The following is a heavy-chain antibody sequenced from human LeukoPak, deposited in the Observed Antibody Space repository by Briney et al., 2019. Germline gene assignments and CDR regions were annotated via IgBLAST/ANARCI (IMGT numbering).Heavy chain of an antibody. V-gene: IGHV4-4*07. Sequence: SETLSLTCTVSGGSINDYYWTWVRQAAGGGLEWIGRIFSSGSTNNNNKIPPHGSTNYNPSLKSRVIISVDTSKSQFSLSLNPVTAADTAVYYCARVETDYYYYGMDVWGKGTTVTVSS. J-gene: IGHJ6*04. CDR3: ARVETDYYYYGMDV. CDR2: IFSSGSTNNNNKIPPHGST. CDR1: GGSINDYY.